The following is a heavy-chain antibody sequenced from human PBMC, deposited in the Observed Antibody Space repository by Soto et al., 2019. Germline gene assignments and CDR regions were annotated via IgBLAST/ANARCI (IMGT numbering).Heavy chain of an antibody. J-gene: IGHJ4*02. CDR3: ASLVATISGFDY. D-gene: IGHD5-12*01. CDR2: IWYDGSNK. Sequence: GGSLRLSCAASGFTFSSYGMHWVRQAPGKGLEWVAVIWYDGSNKYYADSVKGRFTISRDNSKNTLYLQMNSLRAEDTAVYYCASLVATISGFDYWGQGTLVTVSS. V-gene: IGHV3-33*01. CDR1: GFTFSSYG.